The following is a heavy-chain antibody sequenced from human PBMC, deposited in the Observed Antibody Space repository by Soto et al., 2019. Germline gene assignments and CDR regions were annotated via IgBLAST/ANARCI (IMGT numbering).Heavy chain of an antibody. V-gene: IGHV3-30*18. CDR1: GFTFSSYG. J-gene: IGHJ4*02. CDR2: ISYDGSNK. Sequence: GGSLRLSCAASGFTFSSYGMHWVRQAPGKGLEGVAVISYDGSNKYYADSVKGRFTISRDNSKNTLYLQMNSLRAEDTAVYYCAKDRLGGAYSGSFTPFFVDWGQGTRVSVSS. CDR3: AKDRLGGAYSGSFTPFFVD. D-gene: IGHD1-26*01.